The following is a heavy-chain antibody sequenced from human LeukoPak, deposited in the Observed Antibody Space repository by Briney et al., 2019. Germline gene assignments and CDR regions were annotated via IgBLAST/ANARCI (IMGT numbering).Heavy chain of an antibody. CDR2: INSDGSST. CDR1: GFTFSSYW. D-gene: IGHD4-11*01. J-gene: IGHJ4*02. CDR3: AKGIQVTTGGYFDY. Sequence: GGSLRLSCAASGFTFSSYWMHWVRQAPGKGLVWVSRINSDGSSTSYADSVKGRFTISRDNAKNTLYLQMNSLRAEDTAVYYCAKGIQVTTGGYFDYWGQGTLVTVSS. V-gene: IGHV3-74*01.